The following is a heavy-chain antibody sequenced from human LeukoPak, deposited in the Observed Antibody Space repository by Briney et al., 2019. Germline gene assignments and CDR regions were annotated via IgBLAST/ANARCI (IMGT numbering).Heavy chain of an antibody. CDR3: ARGTYTSASLETFDP. Sequence: SETLSLTCTVSGGSISSYYWSWIRQHPGKGLEWIGYIYYSGSTYYNPSLKSRVTISVGTSKNQFSLKLSSVTAADTAVYYCARGTYTSASLETFDPWGQGTLVTVSS. CDR2: IYYSGST. V-gene: IGHV4-59*06. D-gene: IGHD1-1*01. CDR1: GGSISSYY. J-gene: IGHJ5*02.